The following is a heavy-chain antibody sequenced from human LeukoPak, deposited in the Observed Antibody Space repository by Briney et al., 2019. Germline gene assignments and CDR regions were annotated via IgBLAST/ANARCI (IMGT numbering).Heavy chain of an antibody. Sequence: GGSLRLSCAASGFTFSSYWMSWVRQAPGKGLEWVANIKQDGSEKYYVDSVKGRFTISRDNAKNSLYLQMNSLRAEDTAVYYCARAPSGGSGYEPLYYYGMDVWGQGTRVTVSS. D-gene: IGHD5-12*01. CDR1: GFTFSSYW. V-gene: IGHV3-7*01. CDR3: ARAPSGGSGYEPLYYYGMDV. J-gene: IGHJ6*02. CDR2: IKQDGSEK.